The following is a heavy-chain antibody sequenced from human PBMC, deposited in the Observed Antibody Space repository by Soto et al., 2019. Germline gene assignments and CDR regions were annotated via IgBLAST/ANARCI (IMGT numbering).Heavy chain of an antibody. J-gene: IGHJ4*02. Sequence: QAQLVQSGAEVKKPGASVKVSCEASGYTFTGYYMHWVRQAPGQGLEWMGWINPNSGDTKYAQKFRGRVTMTRDTSIITACMELKMLTSDDTAVYYCARQLAYCGGDCFTEPVDYWGQGTLVTVSS. D-gene: IGHD2-21*02. CDR2: INPNSGDT. CDR1: GYTFTGYY. V-gene: IGHV1-2*02. CDR3: ARQLAYCGGDCFTEPVDY.